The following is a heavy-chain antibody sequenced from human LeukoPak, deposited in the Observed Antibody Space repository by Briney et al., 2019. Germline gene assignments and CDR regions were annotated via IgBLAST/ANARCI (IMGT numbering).Heavy chain of an antibody. D-gene: IGHD5-24*01. J-gene: IGHJ4*02. CDR1: GYTFTGYY. Sequence: ASVKVSCKASGYTFTGYYMHWVRQAPGQGLEWMGWISTSTGDTDYARNLRGRVTMSTDASTGTAYMELRRLRSDDTAVYYCARSHNVYFDYWGQGTLLTVTT. CDR2: ISTSTGDT. CDR3: ARSHNVYFDY. V-gene: IGHV1-18*04.